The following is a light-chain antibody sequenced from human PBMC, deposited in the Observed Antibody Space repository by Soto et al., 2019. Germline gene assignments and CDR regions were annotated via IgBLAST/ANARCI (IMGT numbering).Light chain of an antibody. J-gene: IGLJ1*01. CDR1: SSDVGGYNY. CDR3: CSYAGRRTLYV. Sequence: HSALTQPRSVSGSPGQSVTVSCTGTSSDVGGYNYVSWYQQHPGKAPKRIIYDVTKRPSGVPDRFSGSKSGNTASLTISGLQAEDEAEYSCCSYAGRRTLYVFGTGTKLTVL. CDR2: DVT. V-gene: IGLV2-11*01.